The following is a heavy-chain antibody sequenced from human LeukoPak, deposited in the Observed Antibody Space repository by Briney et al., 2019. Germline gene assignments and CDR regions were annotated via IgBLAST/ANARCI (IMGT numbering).Heavy chain of an antibody. CDR3: ARERITPCWFDP. J-gene: IGHJ5*02. D-gene: IGHD1-14*01. CDR1: GYTFTSYY. CDR2: INPSGGST. V-gene: IGHV1-46*01. Sequence: ASVKVSRKASGYTFTSYYMHWVRQAPGQGLEWMGIINPSGGSTSYAQKFQGRVTMTRDTSTSTVYMELSSLRSEDTAVYYCARERITPCWFDPWGQGTLVTVSS.